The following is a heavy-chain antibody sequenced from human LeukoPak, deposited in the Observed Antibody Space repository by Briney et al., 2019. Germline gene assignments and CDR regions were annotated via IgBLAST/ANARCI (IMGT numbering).Heavy chain of an antibody. D-gene: IGHD3-10*01. V-gene: IGHV1-69*05. CDR2: IIPIFGTA. Sequence: GSSVKVSCKASGGTFISYAISWVRQAPGQGGEWMGRIIPIFGTANYAQKFQGRVTITTDESTSTAYMELSSLRSEATAVYYCASLLGGHGSYFDYWGQGTLVTVSS. CDR3: ASLLGGHGSYFDY. J-gene: IGHJ4*02. CDR1: GGTFISYA.